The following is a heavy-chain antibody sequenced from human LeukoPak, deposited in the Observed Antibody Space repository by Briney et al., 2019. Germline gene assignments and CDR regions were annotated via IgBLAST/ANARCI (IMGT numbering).Heavy chain of an antibody. D-gene: IGHD3-10*01. CDR1: GYTFTSYG. Sequence: ASVKVSCKASGYTFTSYGTSWVRQAPGQGLEWMGWISAYNGNTNYAQKLQGRVTMTTDTSTSTAYMELRSLRSDDTAVYYCARAKSYGSGSYPGAYWGQGTLVTVSS. J-gene: IGHJ4*02. CDR3: ARAKSYGSGSYPGAY. CDR2: ISAYNGNT. V-gene: IGHV1-18*01.